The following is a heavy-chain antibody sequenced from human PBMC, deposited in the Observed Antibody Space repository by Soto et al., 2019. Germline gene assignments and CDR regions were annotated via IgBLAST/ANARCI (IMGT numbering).Heavy chain of an antibody. Sequence: EVQLVESGGGLVQPGGSLRLSCATSGFTFRRSWMSWVRQAPGKGLEWVANIKEDGSVRDYVDSVKGRFTISRDNAENSLYLQMDSLRAEDTAVYYCARGPNWGQGTLVTVP. J-gene: IGHJ4*02. V-gene: IGHV3-7*04. CDR2: IKEDGSVR. CDR3: ARGPN. CDR1: GFTFRRSW.